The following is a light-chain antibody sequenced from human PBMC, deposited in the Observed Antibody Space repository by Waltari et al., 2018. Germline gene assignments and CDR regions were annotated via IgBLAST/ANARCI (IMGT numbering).Light chain of an antibody. Sequence: QSTLTQPASVSGSLGQSITISCIGTSGDVGNYNLVSWYQQHPGKAPKFMIYGVNKRPSGVSHRFSGSKSGNTASLTISGLQGEDEAIYFCSSYAAYNTVIFGGGTKVTVL. V-gene: IGLV2-23*02. CDR1: SGDVGNYNL. CDR3: SSYAAYNTVI. CDR2: GVN. J-gene: IGLJ2*01.